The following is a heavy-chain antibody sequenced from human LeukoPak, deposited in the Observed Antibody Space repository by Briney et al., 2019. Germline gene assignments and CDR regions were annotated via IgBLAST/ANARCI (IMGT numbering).Heavy chain of an antibody. CDR3: ARRAGAYSHPYDY. CDR1: GFSVSDNS. V-gene: IGHV3-53*01. CDR2: IYSGTT. J-gene: IGHJ4*02. Sequence: GGSLRLLCTVSGFSVSDNSMSWVRQAPGKGLEWVSFIYSGTTHYSVSVKGRFTISRDNSKNTLYLQMNSLRAEDTAVYYCARRAGAYSHPYDYWGQGTLVTVSS. D-gene: IGHD4/OR15-4a*01.